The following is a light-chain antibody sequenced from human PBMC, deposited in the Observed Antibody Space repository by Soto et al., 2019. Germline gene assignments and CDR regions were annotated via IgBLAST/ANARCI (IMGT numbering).Light chain of an antibody. CDR3: QQYGSSLGT. J-gene: IGKJ5*01. Sequence: EIVLAQSPATLSLSPGERATLSCRASQSVSSYLAWYQQKPGQAPRLLIYGASSRATGIPDRFSGSGSGTDFTLTISRLEPEDFAVYYCQQYGSSLGTLGQGTRRDIK. V-gene: IGKV3-20*01. CDR1: QSVSSY. CDR2: GAS.